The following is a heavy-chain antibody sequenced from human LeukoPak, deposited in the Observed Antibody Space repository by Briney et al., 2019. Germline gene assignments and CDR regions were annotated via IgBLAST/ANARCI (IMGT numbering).Heavy chain of an antibody. D-gene: IGHD3-3*01. J-gene: IGHJ4*02. CDR3: ARTGIIAPRSGYFPPESYFDY. CDR1: GGSISSYY. Sequence: SETLSLTCTVSGGSISSYYLSWIRQPAGKGLEWIGRIYTSGSTNYNPSLKSRVTMSVDTSKNQFSLKLSSVTAADTAVYYCARTGIIAPRSGYFPPESYFDYWGQGTLVTVSS. V-gene: IGHV4-4*07. CDR2: IYTSGST.